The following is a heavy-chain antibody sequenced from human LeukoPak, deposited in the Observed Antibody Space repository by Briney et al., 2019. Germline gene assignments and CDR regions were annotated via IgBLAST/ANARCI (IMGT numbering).Heavy chain of an antibody. V-gene: IGHV4-30-4*01. CDR2: IYYSGST. D-gene: IGHD6-19*01. CDR3: ARPGYSSGWYDWCFDL. J-gene: IGHJ2*01. Sequence: SETLSLTCTVSGGSISSGDYYWSWIRQPPGKGLEWIGYIYYSGSTYYNPSLKSRVTISVDTSKNQFSLKLSSVTAADTAVYYCARPGYSSGWYDWCFDLWGRGTLVTVSS. CDR1: GGSISSGDYY.